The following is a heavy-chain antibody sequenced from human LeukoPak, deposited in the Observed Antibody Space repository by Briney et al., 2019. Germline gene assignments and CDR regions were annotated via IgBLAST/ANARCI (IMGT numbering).Heavy chain of an antibody. CDR2: IIPILGIA. Sequence: SVKVSCKASGGTFSSYAISWVRQAPGQGLEWMGRIIPILGIANYAQKFQGRVTITADKSTSTAYMELSSLRSEDTAVYYCARASTIVGATNYRGQGTLVTVSS. CDR1: GGTFSSYA. CDR3: ARASTIVGATNY. J-gene: IGHJ4*02. D-gene: IGHD1-26*01. V-gene: IGHV1-69*04.